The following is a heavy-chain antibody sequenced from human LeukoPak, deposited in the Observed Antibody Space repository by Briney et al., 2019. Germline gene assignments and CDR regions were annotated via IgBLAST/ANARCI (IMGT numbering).Heavy chain of an antibody. J-gene: IGHJ1*01. CDR3: ASRQIAVAGTTFGEYFQH. D-gene: IGHD6-19*01. CDR1: GGTFNSYA. V-gene: IGHV1-69*05. CDR2: IIPIFGTA. Sequence: SVKVSCKASGGTFNSYAISWVRQAPGQGLEWMGRIIPIFGTANYAQKFQGRVTITTDESTSTAYMELSSLRSEDTAVYYCASRQIAVAGTTFGEYFQHWGQGTLVTVSS.